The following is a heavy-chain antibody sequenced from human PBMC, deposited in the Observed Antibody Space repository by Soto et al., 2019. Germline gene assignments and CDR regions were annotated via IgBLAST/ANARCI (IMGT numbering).Heavy chain of an antibody. J-gene: IGHJ6*02. D-gene: IGHD2-2*01. CDR2: ISYDGSNK. Sequence: QPGGSLRLSCAASGFTFSSYGMHWVRQAPGKGLEWVAVISYDGSNKYYADSVKGRFTISRDNSKNTLYLQMNSLRAEDTAVYYCAKDRGVVVPAAIRSPYYYYGMDVWGQGTTVTVSS. CDR1: GFTFSSYG. V-gene: IGHV3-30*18. CDR3: AKDRGVVVPAAIRSPYYYYGMDV.